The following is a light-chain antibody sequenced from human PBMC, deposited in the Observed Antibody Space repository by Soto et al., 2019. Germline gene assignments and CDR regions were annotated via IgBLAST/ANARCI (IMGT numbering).Light chain of an antibody. V-gene: IGLV2-14*01. CDR3: SSYTISGNYV. J-gene: IGLJ1*01. CDR1: SSDFGTYNS. Sequence: QPVLPQPASVSGSPGQSITISCTGTSSDFGTYNSVSWYQQHPGKAPKVMVYDVTNRPSGVSSRFSGSKSGNTASLTISGLQAEDEADYYCSSYTISGNYVFGPGTKVTVL. CDR2: DVT.